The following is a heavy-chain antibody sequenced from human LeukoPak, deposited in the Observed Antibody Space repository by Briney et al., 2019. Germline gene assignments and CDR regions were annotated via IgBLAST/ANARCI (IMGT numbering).Heavy chain of an antibody. CDR2: IYSGGST. D-gene: IGHD3-9*01. J-gene: IGHJ4*02. Sequence: GGSLRLSCAASGFTVSSNYMSWVRQAPGKGLEWVSVIYSGGSTYYADSVKGRFTISRDNSKNTLYLQMNSLRAEDTAVYYCARHDTYYDILTGYYIRRYFDYWGQGTLVTVSS. CDR1: GFTVSSNY. V-gene: IGHV3-66*04. CDR3: ARHDTYYDILTGYYIRRYFDY.